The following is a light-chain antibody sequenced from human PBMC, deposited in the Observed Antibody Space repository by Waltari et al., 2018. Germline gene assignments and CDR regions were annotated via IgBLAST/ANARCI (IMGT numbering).Light chain of an antibody. CDR2: DVF. J-gene: IGLJ2*01. Sequence: QSALTQPASVSPSPVQSITISCTGTRDDVGGFNFSSWYHQHPGKAPKPIIYDVFKRRSGVYNRFSGSKSLNTASLSISGLQAEDEGVYYCSAYTSWSTVIFGGGTKLAVL. CDR1: RDDVGGFNF. CDR3: SAYTSWSTVI. V-gene: IGLV2-14*03.